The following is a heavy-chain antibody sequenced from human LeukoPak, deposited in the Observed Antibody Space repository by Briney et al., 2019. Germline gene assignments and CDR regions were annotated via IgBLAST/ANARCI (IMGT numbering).Heavy chain of an antibody. Sequence: GASLRLSCAATGFTFSNYAMSWVRQAPGKGLEWVSAITGGGSGIYYADSMKSRFTISRDNSKNTLYLQINSLRAEDTAVYYCAKWGDYDVLTGYYVSDYWGQGTLVTVSS. D-gene: IGHD3-9*01. V-gene: IGHV3-23*01. CDR3: AKWGDYDVLTGYYVSDY. CDR1: GFTFSNYA. J-gene: IGHJ4*02. CDR2: ITGGGSGI.